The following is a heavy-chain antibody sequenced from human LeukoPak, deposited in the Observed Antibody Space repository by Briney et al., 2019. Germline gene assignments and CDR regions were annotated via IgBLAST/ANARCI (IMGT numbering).Heavy chain of an antibody. D-gene: IGHD3-10*01. CDR3: AKRKWFGELLD. CDR2: ISGSGGST. J-gene: IGHJ4*02. V-gene: IGHV3-23*01. Sequence: GGSLRLSCAASGFTFSSYAMSWVRQAPGKGLEWVSAISGSGGSTYYADSVKGRFTISRDNSKDTLYLQMNSLRAEDTAVYYCAKRKWFGELLDWGQGTLVTVSS. CDR1: GFTFSSYA.